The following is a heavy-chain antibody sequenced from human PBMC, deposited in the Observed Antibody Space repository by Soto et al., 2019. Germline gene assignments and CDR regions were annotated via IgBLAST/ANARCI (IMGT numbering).Heavy chain of an antibody. CDR3: ARDRQTHGFGELFDP. V-gene: IGHV1-18*01. D-gene: IGHD3-10*01. Sequence: QVQLVQSGAEVKKPGASVKVSCKASGYTFTSYGISWERQAPGQGLEWMGWISAYNGNTNYAQKLQGRVTMTTDTSTSTAYMELRSLRSDDTAVYYCARDRQTHGFGELFDPWGQGTLVTVSS. CDR1: GYTFTSYG. J-gene: IGHJ5*02. CDR2: ISAYNGNT.